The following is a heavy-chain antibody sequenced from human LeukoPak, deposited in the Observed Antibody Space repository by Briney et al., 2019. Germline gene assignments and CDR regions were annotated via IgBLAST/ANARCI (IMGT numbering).Heavy chain of an antibody. CDR1: GGSISSYY. J-gene: IGHJ4*02. Sequence: SETLSLTCTVSGGSISSYYWSWIRQPPGKGLEWIGYIYYSGSTNYNPSLKSRVTMSVDTSKNQFSLKLSSVTAADTAVYYCARGRQWLVFDYWGQGTLVTVSS. CDR3: ARGRQWLVFDY. V-gene: IGHV4-59*01. CDR2: IYYSGST. D-gene: IGHD6-19*01.